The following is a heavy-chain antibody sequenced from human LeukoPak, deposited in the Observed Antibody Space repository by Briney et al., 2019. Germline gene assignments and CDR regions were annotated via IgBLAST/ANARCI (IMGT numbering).Heavy chain of an antibody. D-gene: IGHD3-16*02. J-gene: IGHJ3*02. V-gene: IGHV3-23*01. CDR2: ITGSGGTT. Sequence: GGSLRLSCAASGFTFSSYPMSWVRQAPGKGLEWVSLITGSGGTTHYVDSVKGRFTISRDNSKNTLYLQLNGLRADDTAVYYCARDVLRLGELSLGDAFDIWGQGTMVTVSS. CDR3: ARDVLRLGELSLGDAFDI. CDR1: GFTFSSYP.